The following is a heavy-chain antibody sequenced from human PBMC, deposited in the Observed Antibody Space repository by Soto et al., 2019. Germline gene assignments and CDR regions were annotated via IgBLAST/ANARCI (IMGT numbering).Heavy chain of an antibody. CDR1: GFPFSTYW. CDR3: VRGGYFFND. J-gene: IGHJ4*02. CDR2: IKQDGSEK. Sequence: QLVESGGDLVQPGESLRLSCAASGFPFSTYWMSWVRQAPGEGLVWVANIKQDGSEKYYMDSVRGRFTISRDNAKTSLYLQMNSLRAEDMAVYYCVRGGYFFNDWGQGTLVTVSP. D-gene: IGHD3-22*01. V-gene: IGHV3-7*01.